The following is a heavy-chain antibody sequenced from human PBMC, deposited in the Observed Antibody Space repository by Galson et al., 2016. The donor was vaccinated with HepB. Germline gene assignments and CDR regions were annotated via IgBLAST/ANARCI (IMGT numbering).Heavy chain of an antibody. Sequence: SLRLSCAASGFTFDDYGMSWVRQVPGKGLEWVSGIHWNGESESYGDSVRGRFTISRDNSRNSVSLQLNSLRAEDTALYYCARVAGGGQRGAIDIWGQGTTVIVSS. CDR2: IHWNGESE. J-gene: IGHJ3*02. CDR3: ARVAGGGQRGAIDI. D-gene: IGHD6-19*01. V-gene: IGHV3-20*04. CDR1: GFTFDDYG.